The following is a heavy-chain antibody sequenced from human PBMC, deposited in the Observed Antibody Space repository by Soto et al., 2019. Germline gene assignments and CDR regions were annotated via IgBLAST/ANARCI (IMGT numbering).Heavy chain of an antibody. CDR2: ISGGNGNT. J-gene: IGHJ4*02. Sequence: QVHLVQSGAEVKKPGASVKVSCKASGYIFTKSAMHWVRQAPGQRLEWMGWISGGNGNTKYSPKLQDRVTITRDTSASTAYMELSSLISEDTALYYCAREGVAAGNINFDYWGQGTLVTVSS. CDR1: GYIFTKSA. CDR3: AREGVAAGNINFDY. V-gene: IGHV1-3*01. D-gene: IGHD6-25*01.